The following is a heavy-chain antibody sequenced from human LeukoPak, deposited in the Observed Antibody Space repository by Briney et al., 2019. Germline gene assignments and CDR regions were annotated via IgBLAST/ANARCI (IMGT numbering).Heavy chain of an antibody. J-gene: IGHJ4*02. Sequence: SETLSLTCTVSGGSISGNYWSWIRQPPGKGLEWIGYMYYRGTTKYNPSLKSRVTMSVDPSKNQISLKLSSMTAADTAVYYCARSMVRGLKRGYFDYWGQGALVAVSS. V-gene: IGHV4-59*08. CDR1: GGSISGNY. CDR2: MYYRGTT. CDR3: ARSMVRGLKRGYFDY. D-gene: IGHD3-10*01.